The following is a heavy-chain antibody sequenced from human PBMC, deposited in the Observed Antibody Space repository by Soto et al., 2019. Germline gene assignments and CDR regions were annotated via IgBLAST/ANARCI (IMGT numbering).Heavy chain of an antibody. CDR3: ENGHDNYFYYGMDV. CDR1: GGTLSSLA. D-gene: IGHD1-1*01. V-gene: IGHV1-69*04. Sequence: QVQLVQSGSEVRTPGSSVKVSCKTSGGTLSSLAISWVRQAPGQGLEWVGTFIPVVARAKYGQNFQGRVTITADPSTNTMFMELSGLRFEDTAIYDCENGHDNYFYYGMDVWGQGTTVTVSS. CDR2: FIPVVARA. J-gene: IGHJ6*02.